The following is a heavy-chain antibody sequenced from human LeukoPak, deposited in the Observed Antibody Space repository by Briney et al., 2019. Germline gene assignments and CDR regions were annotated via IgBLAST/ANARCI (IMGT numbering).Heavy chain of an antibody. CDR2: IYYSGSP. D-gene: IGHD2-8*01. J-gene: IGHJ5*02. V-gene: IGHV4-39*01. Sequence: SETLSLTCTVSGGSISRSTYYWGWIRQPPGKGLEWIGSIYYSGSPYYNPSLKSRVTMSVDTSKNQFSLKLSSVTAADTAVYYCARTPKYCTNGVCYKSPLYWFDPWGQGTLVTVSS. CDR3: ARTPKYCTNGVCYKSPLYWFDP. CDR1: GGSISRSTYY.